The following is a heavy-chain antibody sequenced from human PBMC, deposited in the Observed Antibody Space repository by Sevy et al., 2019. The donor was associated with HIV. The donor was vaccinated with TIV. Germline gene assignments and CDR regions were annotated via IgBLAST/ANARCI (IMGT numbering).Heavy chain of an antibody. CDR3: AKESGGDRGRGVVPAAMRYFDY. CDR2: ISGSGGST. J-gene: IGHJ4*02. CDR1: GFTFSSYA. Sequence: GGSLRLSCAASGFTFSSYAMSWVRQAPGKGLEWVSAISGSGGSTYYADSVKGRFTISRDNSKNTLYLQMNSLRDEDTVVYYCAKESGGDRGRGVVPAAMRYFDYWGQGTLVTVSS. D-gene: IGHD2-2*01. V-gene: IGHV3-23*01.